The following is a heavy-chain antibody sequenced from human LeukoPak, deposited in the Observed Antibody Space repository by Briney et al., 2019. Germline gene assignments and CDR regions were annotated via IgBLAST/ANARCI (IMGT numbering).Heavy chain of an antibody. J-gene: IGHJ4*02. CDR2: INPSGGST. CDR3: ARDARNPLRIAPRDY. D-gene: IGHD6-13*01. CDR1: GYTFTSYY. V-gene: IGHV1-46*01. Sequence: ASVKVSCKASGYTFTSYYMHWVRQAPGQGLEWMGIINPSGGSTSYAQKFQGRVTMTRDTSTSTAYMELRSLRSDDTAVYYCARDARNPLRIAPRDYWGQGTLVTVSS.